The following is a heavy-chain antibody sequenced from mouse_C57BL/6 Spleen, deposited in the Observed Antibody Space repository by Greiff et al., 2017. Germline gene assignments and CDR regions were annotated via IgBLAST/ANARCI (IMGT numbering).Heavy chain of an antibody. D-gene: IGHD2-3*01. J-gene: IGHJ4*01. Sequence: EVHLVESEGGLVQPGSSMKLSCTASGFTFSDYYMAWVRQVPEKGLEWVANINYDGSSTYYLDSLKSRFIISRDNAKNILYLQMSSLKSEDTATYYCARDVGWGAMDYWGQGTSVTVSS. CDR3: ARDVGWGAMDY. CDR2: INYDGSST. CDR1: GFTFSDYY. V-gene: IGHV5-16*01.